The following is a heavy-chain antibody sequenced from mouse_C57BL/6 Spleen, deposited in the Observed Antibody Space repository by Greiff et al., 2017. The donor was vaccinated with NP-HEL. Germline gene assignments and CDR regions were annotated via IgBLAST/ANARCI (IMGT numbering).Heavy chain of an antibody. D-gene: IGHD3-2*02. CDR1: GFTFSDYG. V-gene: IGHV5-17*01. CDR3: ARTELRPYAMDY. CDR2: ISSGSSTI. J-gene: IGHJ4*01. Sequence: EVMLVESGGGLVKPGGSLKLSCAASGFTFSDYGMHWVRQAPEKGLEWVAYISSGSSTINYADTVKGRFTITRDNAKNTLFLHMTSLRSEDTAMYYCARTELRPYAMDYWGQGTSVTVSS.